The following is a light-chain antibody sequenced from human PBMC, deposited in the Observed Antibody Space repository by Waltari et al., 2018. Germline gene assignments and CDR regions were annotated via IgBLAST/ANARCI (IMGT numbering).Light chain of an antibody. J-gene: IGKJ4*01. Sequence: DIQMTQSPSTLSASVGDRVTITCRTSQSIRSWLACYQQKPGKAPKLLIYKASSLEKDVPSRFSGSGSGTEFTLTISSLQPDDFATFYCQHYSSYPPTFGGGTKVEIK. V-gene: IGKV1-5*03. CDR3: QHYSSYPPT. CDR2: KAS. CDR1: QSIRSW.